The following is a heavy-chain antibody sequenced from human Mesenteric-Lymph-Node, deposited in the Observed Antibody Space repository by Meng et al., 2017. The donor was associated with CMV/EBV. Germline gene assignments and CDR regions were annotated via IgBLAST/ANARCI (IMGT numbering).Heavy chain of an antibody. V-gene: IGHV4-31*03. CDR3: ATVSRVLRFLMDV. CDR2: IYNTGRT. Sequence: SETLSLTCTVSGASISGSSYYWGWIRQRPGKGLEWIGYIYNTGRTYYKPSLRSRVTISDDTSKNQFSLNLTSVTAADTAVYYCATVSRVLRFLMDVWGQGTTVTVSS. D-gene: IGHD3-3*01. CDR1: GASISGSSYY. J-gene: IGHJ6*02.